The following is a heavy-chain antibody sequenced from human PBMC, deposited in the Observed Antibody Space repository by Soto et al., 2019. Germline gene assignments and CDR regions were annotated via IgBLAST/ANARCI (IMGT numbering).Heavy chain of an antibody. D-gene: IGHD1-26*01. V-gene: IGHV6-1*01. CDR2: TYYRSKWYN. Sequence: KQSQTLSLTCAISGDSVSSNSAAWNWIRQSPSRGLEWLGRTYYRSKWYNDYAVSVKSRITINPDTSKNQFSLQLNSVTPEDTAVYYCARDIVGATTLSPEPIGFDPWGQGTLVTVSS. CDR3: ARDIVGATTLSPEPIGFDP. CDR1: GDSVSSNSAA. J-gene: IGHJ5*02.